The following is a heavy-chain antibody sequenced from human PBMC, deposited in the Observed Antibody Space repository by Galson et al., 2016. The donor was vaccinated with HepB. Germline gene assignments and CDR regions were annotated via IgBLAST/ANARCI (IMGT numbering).Heavy chain of an antibody. CDR1: GFTFRSYE. CDR2: INSDGSST. CDR3: ARDGSGYYMRY. J-gene: IGHJ4*02. D-gene: IGHD3-22*01. Sequence: SLRLSCAASGFTFRSYEMNWVRQAPGKGLVWVSRINSDGSSTKYADSVKGRFTISRDNAKNTLYLQMNSLRAEDTAVYYCARDGSGYYMRYWGQGTLVTVSS. V-gene: IGHV3-74*03.